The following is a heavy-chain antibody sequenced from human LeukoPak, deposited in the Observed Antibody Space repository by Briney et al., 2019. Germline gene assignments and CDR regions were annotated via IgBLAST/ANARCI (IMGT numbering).Heavy chain of an antibody. D-gene: IGHD3-3*01. CDR3: VRLRMNSETRGFYYYYDF. V-gene: IGHV3-21*01. Sequence: PGGSLRLSCVASGYTFSSYSINWVRHAPGKGLEWVSSISVRSNYIYYADSVRGRFSISRDDARDSLYLQMSSLRAEDTAVYFCVRLRMNSETRGFYYYYDFWGHGTLVTVSS. CDR2: ISVRSNYI. J-gene: IGHJ4*01. CDR1: GYTFSSYS.